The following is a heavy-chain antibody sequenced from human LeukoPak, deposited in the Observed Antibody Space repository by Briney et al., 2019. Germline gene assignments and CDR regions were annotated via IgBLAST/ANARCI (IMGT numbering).Heavy chain of an antibody. V-gene: IGHV1-3*01. CDR2: INAGNGNT. J-gene: IGHJ4*02. CDR3: ARGDGYNYFDY. D-gene: IGHD5-24*01. Sequence: ASVKVSCKASGYTFTSYAMHWVRQAPGQRLEWMGWINAGNGNTKYSQKSQGRVTITRDTSASTAYMELSSLRSEDTAVYYCARGDGYNYFDYWGQGTLVAVSS. CDR1: GYTFTSYA.